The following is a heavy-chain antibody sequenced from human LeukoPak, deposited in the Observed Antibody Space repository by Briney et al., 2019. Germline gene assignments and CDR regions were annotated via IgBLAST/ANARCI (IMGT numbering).Heavy chain of an antibody. D-gene: IGHD3-10*01. Sequence: GGSLRLSCAASGFSFSSYYMTWVRQAPGKGLEWVAHIKQDGSEKYYVDSVKGRFTISRDNSKNSLYLQMSSLRAEDTAVYYCAKEVTYGGAAFDVWGQGTTVTVSS. J-gene: IGHJ3*01. CDR2: IKQDGSEK. CDR1: GFSFSSYY. CDR3: AKEVTYGGAAFDV. V-gene: IGHV3-7*01.